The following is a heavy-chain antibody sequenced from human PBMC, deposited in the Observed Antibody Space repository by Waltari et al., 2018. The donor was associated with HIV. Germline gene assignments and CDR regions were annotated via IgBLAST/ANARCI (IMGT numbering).Heavy chain of an antibody. J-gene: IGHJ4*02. CDR3: TRALAY. D-gene: IGHD3-16*01. Sequence: EVQLVESGGGLVQPGGSLRVSCAAYGFTFSASAIHWVRQASGKGREWVGRIRSRGNRYATAYGASVKGRFTVSRDDSKNTAYLQMNNLKTEDTAVYYCTRALAYWGQGTLVTVSP. CDR2: IRSRGNRYAT. CDR1: GFTFSASA. V-gene: IGHV3-73*02.